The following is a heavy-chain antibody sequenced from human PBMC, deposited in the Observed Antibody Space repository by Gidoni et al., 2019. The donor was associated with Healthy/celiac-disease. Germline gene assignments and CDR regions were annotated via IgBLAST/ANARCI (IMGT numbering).Heavy chain of an antibody. V-gene: IGHV4-34*01. J-gene: IGHJ4*02. CDR1: GGSFSGYY. D-gene: IGHD3-22*01. CDR3: ARRRRLIRGDFDY. CDR2: INHSGST. Sequence: QVQLQQWGAGLLKPSETLSLTCAVYGGSFSGYYWSWIRQPPGKGLEGIGEINHSGSTNYNPALKSRVTISVDTSKNQFSLKLSSVTAADTAVYYCARRRRLIRGDFDYWGQGTLVTVSS.